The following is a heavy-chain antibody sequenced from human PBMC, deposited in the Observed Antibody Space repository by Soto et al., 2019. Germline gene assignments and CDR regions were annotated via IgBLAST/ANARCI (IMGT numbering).Heavy chain of an antibody. J-gene: IGHJ4*02. D-gene: IGHD5-12*01. CDR1: GGSISSSNW. Sequence: QVQLQESGPGLVKPSGTLSLTCAVSGGSISSSNWWSWVRQPPGKGLEWIGEIYHSGSTNYNPSLESRVTISXXKXKTXFSLELSSVTAADTAVYYCARVGRDGYNWGVYFDYWGQGTLVTVSS. CDR3: ARVGRDGYNWGVYFDY. V-gene: IGHV4-4*02. CDR2: IYHSGST.